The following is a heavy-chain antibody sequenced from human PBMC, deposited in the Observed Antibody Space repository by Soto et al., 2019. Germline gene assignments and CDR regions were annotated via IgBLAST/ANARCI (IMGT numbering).Heavy chain of an antibody. D-gene: IGHD1-26*01. V-gene: IGHV6-1*01. Sequence: WNWLRQSPSRGLEWLGRTYYRSKWYNDYAESVKSRITINPDTSKNQFSLHLNSVTPEDTAVYYCVRLIGNSWLDFWGQGTLVTVSS. CDR3: VRLIGNSWLDF. CDR2: TYYRSKWYN. J-gene: IGHJ5*01.